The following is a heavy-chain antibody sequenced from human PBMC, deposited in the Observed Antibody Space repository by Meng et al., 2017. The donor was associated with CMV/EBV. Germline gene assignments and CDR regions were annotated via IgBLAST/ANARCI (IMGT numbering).Heavy chain of an antibody. V-gene: IGHV4-31*03. CDR1: GGSISSGGYY. CDR3: ARGDIVVVPAASYFDY. D-gene: IGHD2-2*01. Sequence: SATLSLTCTVSGGSISSGGYYWSWIRQHPGTGLEWIGYIYYSGSTYYNPSLKSRVTISVDTSRNQFSLKLSSVTAADTAVYYCARGDIVVVPAASYFDYWGQGTLVTVSS. J-gene: IGHJ4*02. CDR2: IYYSGST.